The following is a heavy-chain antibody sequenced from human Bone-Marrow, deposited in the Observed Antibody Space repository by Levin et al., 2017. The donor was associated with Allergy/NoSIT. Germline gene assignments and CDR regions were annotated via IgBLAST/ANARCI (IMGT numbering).Heavy chain of an antibody. D-gene: IGHD2/OR15-2a*01. CDR1: GFTFSTYG. J-gene: IGHJ5*02. Sequence: AGGSLRLSCAASGFTFSTYGMHWVRQAPGKGLEWVAVISYDGSNRYYADSVKGRFTISRDNSKNTLYLQFNSLRTEDTAVYYCAKDAGISDNTTYYSNWFDPWGQGTLVTVSS. CDR3: AKDAGISDNTTYYSNWFDP. CDR2: ISYDGSNR. V-gene: IGHV3-30*18.